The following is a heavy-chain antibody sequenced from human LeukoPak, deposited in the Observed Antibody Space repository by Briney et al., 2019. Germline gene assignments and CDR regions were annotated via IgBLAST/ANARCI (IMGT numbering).Heavy chain of an antibody. CDR1: GFTFSNYL. V-gene: IGHV3-7*03. D-gene: IGHD6-13*01. Sequence: PGGSLRLSCAASGFTFSNYLMNWVRQAPGKGLEWVANIKQDGSEKYYVDSVKGRFSISRDNAKNSLYLQMNSLRAEDTAVYYCAREVAAAGLTNWFDPWGQGTLVTVSS. J-gene: IGHJ5*02. CDR3: AREVAAAGLTNWFDP. CDR2: IKQDGSEK.